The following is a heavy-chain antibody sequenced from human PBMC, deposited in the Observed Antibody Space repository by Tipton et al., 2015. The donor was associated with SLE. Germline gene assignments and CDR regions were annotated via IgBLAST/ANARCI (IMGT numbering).Heavy chain of an antibody. V-gene: IGHV4-4*07. Sequence: TLSLTCTVSGGSISSYYWSWIRQPAGKGLEWIGRIYTSGSTNYNPSLKSRVTMSVDTSKNQFSLKLSSVTAADTAVYYCARALAIFGVVTSLDYWGQGTLVTVSS. CDR3: ARALAIFGVVTSLDY. CDR2: IYTSGST. J-gene: IGHJ4*02. D-gene: IGHD3-3*01. CDR1: GGSISSYY.